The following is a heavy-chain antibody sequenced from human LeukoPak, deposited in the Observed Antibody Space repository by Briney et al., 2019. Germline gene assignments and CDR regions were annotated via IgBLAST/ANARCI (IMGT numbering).Heavy chain of an antibody. V-gene: IGHV4-59*01. CDR2: IYNSGST. J-gene: IGHJ4*02. Sequence: KASGTLSLSCPVSGGSLSRYYMSWVRQPPGKGLEGIGYIYNSGSTNYNPSLKSRVTISVDTSKNQFSLKLSSVTAADTAVYYCAREGGSSWPFDYWGQGTLVTVSS. CDR3: AREGGSSWPFDY. CDR1: GGSLSRYY. D-gene: IGHD6-13*01.